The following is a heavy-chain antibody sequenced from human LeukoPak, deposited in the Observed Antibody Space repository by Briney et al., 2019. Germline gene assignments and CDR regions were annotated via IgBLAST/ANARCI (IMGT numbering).Heavy chain of an antibody. CDR2: LNPDGSEK. CDR1: GFTFSTFW. J-gene: IGHJ4*02. D-gene: IGHD2-15*01. Sequence: GGSLRLSCAASGFTFSTFWMTWVRQAPGKGLEWVANLNPDGSEKYYVDSVKGRFTISRGNAKNTWSLEMNSLRAEDTAVYYCVVGGSPGYWGQGTLVTVSS. V-gene: IGHV3-7*01. CDR3: VVGGSPGY.